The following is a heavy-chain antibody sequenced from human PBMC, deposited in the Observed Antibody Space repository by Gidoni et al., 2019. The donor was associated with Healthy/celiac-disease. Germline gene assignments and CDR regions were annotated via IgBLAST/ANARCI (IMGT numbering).Heavy chain of an antibody. Sequence: QVQLVQSGAEVKTPGASVKVSCKASGYTFTSDYMHWVQPAPGKGLEWMGIINPSGGSTSYAQKFQGRVTMTRDTSTSTVYMELSSLRSEDTAVYYCARGSGYSSGWGTDDYWGQGTLVTVSS. CDR3: ARGSGYSSGWGTDDY. J-gene: IGHJ4*02. CDR2: INPSGGST. V-gene: IGHV1-46*01. CDR1: GYTFTSDY. D-gene: IGHD6-19*01.